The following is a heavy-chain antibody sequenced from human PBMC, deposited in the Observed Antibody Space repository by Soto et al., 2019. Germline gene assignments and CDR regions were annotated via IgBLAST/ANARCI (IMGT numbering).Heavy chain of an antibody. CDR2: ISGSGGST. J-gene: IGHJ4*02. CDR1: GFTFSSYA. D-gene: IGHD3-22*01. CDR3: AKDSDRRYYYDSSGYYYDY. Sequence: PGGSLRLSCAASGFTFSSYAMSWVRQAPGKGLEWVSAISGSGGSTYYADSVKGRSTISRDNSKNTLYLQMNSLRAEDTAVYYCAKDSDRRYYYDSSGYYYDYWVQGTLVTVSS. V-gene: IGHV3-23*01.